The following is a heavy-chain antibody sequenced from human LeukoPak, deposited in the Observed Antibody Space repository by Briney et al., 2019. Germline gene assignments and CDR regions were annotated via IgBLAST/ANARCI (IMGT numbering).Heavy chain of an antibody. Sequence: GRSLRLSCAASGFTFSSYGMHWVRQAPGKGLEWVAVIWYDGSNKYYADSVKGRFTISRDNSKNTLYLQMNSLRAEDTAVYYCAREPPYDYVWGSYREGYFQHWGQGTLVTVSS. CDR3: AREPPYDYVWGSYREGYFQH. CDR2: IWYDGSNK. V-gene: IGHV3-33*01. J-gene: IGHJ1*01. CDR1: GFTFSSYG. D-gene: IGHD3-16*02.